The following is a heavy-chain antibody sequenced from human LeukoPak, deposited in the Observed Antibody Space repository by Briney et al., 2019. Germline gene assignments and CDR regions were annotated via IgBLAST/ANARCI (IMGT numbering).Heavy chain of an antibody. CDR3: ARRAVAGTNFDY. Sequence: EWRGWISAYNGNTNYAQKLQGRVTMTTDTSTSTAYMELRSLRSDDTAVYYCARRAVAGTNFDYWGQGTLVTVSS. V-gene: IGHV1-18*01. D-gene: IGHD6-19*01. CDR2: ISAYNGNT. J-gene: IGHJ4*02.